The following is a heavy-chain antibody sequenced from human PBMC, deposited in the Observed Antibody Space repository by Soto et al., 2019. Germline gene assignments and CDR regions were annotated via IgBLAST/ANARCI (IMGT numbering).Heavy chain of an antibody. CDR3: GKDQGTAMVTGFDY. V-gene: IGHV3-64D*06. Sequence: TGGSLRLSCSASGFTFSSYAMHWVRQAPGKGLEYVSAISSNGGSTYYADSVKGRFTISRDNSKNTLYLQMSSLRAEDTAVYYCGKDQGTAMVTGFDYWGQGTLVTVSS. J-gene: IGHJ4*02. D-gene: IGHD5-18*01. CDR1: GFTFSSYA. CDR2: ISSNGGST.